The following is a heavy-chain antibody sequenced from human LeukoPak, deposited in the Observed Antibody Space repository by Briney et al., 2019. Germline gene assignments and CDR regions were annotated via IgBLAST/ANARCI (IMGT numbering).Heavy chain of an antibody. D-gene: IGHD1-26*01. J-gene: IGHJ6*03. Sequence: QPGGSLRLSCAASGFSVSNNYMSWVRQAPGKGVEWVSVIYSGGNTYYADSVKGRFAISREYSRNTVYLQMNSLRAEDTAVYYCAKNRGAGSHYYYHMNVWGKGTTVTVSS. CDR1: GFSVSNNY. V-gene: IGHV3-53*01. CDR2: IYSGGNT. CDR3: AKNRGAGSHYYYHMNV.